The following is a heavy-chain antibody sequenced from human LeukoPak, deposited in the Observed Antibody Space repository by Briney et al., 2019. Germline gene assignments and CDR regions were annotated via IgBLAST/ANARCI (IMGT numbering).Heavy chain of an antibody. Sequence: ASVKVSCKASGGTFSSYAISWVRQAPGQGLEWMGGIIPIFGTANYAQKFQGRVTITADESTSTAYMELSSLRSEDTAVYYCARDRNSGSYFSFDYWGQGTLVTVSS. J-gene: IGHJ4*02. D-gene: IGHD1-26*01. CDR3: ARDRNSGSYFSFDY. V-gene: IGHV1-69*13. CDR2: IIPIFGTA. CDR1: GGTFSSYA.